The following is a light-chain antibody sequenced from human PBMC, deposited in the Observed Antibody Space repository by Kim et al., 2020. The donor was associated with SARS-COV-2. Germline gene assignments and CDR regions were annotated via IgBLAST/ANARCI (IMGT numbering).Light chain of an antibody. CDR3: CSYTRSSSYWV. CDR1: SSDVGGYNY. V-gene: IGLV2-14*01. CDR2: DVT. J-gene: IGLJ3*02. Sequence: QSALTQPASVSGSPGQSITISCTGTSSDVGGYNYVSWYQQHPGKAPKLMIYDVTKRPSGVSNRFSGSKSGNTASLTISGLQAEDEADYYCCSYTRSSSYWVFGRGTQVTVL.